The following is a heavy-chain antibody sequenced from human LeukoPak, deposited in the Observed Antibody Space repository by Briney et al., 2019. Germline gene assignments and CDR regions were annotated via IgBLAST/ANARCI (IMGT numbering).Heavy chain of an antibody. CDR1: GFTFSSYG. D-gene: IGHD3-16*01. CDR2: IPYDGSNK. CDR3: AKIHPGGFDY. V-gene: IGHV3-30*02. Sequence: GGSLRLSCAASGFTFSSYGMHWVRQAPGKGLEWVAFIPYDGSNKYYADSVKGRFTISRDNSKNTLYLQMNSLRAEDTAGYYCAKIHPGGFDYWGQGTLVTVSS. J-gene: IGHJ4*02.